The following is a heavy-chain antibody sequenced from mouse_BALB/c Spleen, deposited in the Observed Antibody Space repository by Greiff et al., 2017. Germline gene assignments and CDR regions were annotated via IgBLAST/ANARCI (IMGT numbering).Heavy chain of an antibody. V-gene: IGHV1-14*01. Sequence: EVKLVESGPELVKPGASVKMSCKASGYTFTSYVMHWVKQKPGQGLEWIGYINPYNDGTKYNEKFKGKATLTSDKSSSTAYMELSSLTSEDSAVYYCARGGGYDGLDYWGQGTSVTVSS. CDR2: INPYNDGT. D-gene: IGHD2-2*01. CDR3: ARGGGYDGLDY. CDR1: GYTFTSYV. J-gene: IGHJ4*01.